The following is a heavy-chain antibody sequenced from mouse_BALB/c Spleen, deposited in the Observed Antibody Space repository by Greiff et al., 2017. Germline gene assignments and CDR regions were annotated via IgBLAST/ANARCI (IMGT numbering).Heavy chain of an antibody. J-gene: IGHJ2*01. CDR3: ERGSIYCDYYFDY. V-gene: IGHV5-17*02. CDR1: GFTFSSFG. D-gene: IGHD2-4*01. CDR2: ISSGSSTI. Sequence: EVMLVESGGGLVQPGGSRKLSCAASGFTFSSFGMHWVRQAPEKGLEWVANISSGSSTIYYADTVKGRFTISRNNTKNTLFLQMTSLRSEDTAMYYCERGSIYCDYYFDYWGQGTTLTVSS.